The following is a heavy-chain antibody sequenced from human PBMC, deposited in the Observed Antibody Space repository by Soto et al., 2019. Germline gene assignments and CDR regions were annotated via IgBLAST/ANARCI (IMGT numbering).Heavy chain of an antibody. CDR1: GGSISSGGYY. CDR2: IYYSGST. CDR3: ARWTYCGGDCYPLDV. Sequence: SETLSLTCTVSGGSISSGGYYWSWIRQHPGKGLEWIGYIYYSGSTYYNPSLKSRVTISVDTSKNQFSLNLNSVTAADTAIYYCARWTYCGGDCYPLDVWGQGTT. D-gene: IGHD2-21*02. J-gene: IGHJ6*02. V-gene: IGHV4-31*03.